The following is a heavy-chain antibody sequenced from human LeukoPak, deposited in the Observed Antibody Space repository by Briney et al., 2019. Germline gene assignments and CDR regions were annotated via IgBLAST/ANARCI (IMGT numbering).Heavy chain of an antibody. CDR3: ARESPDCSGGSCYSRVFDY. CDR1: GGSFSGYY. Sequence: PSETLSLTCAVYGGSFSGYYWNWIRQPPGKGLEWIGYIYHSGSTYYNPSLKSRVTISVDRSKNQFSLKLSSVTAADTAVYYCARESPDCSGGSCYSRVFDYWGQGTLVTVSS. CDR2: IYHSGST. J-gene: IGHJ4*02. V-gene: IGHV4-30-2*01. D-gene: IGHD2-15*01.